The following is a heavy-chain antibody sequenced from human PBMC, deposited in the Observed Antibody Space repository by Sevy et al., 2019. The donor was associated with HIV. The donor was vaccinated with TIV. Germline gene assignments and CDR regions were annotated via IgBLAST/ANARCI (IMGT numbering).Heavy chain of an antibody. D-gene: IGHD2-2*01. Sequence: SETLSLTCTVSGGSINNYYWSWIRQPPGRGLEWIGYIYNSGNTNYNPSLKSRVTISVDTSKNQFSLRLTPVNDADTAVYYCARCPAAPRGGFDYWGQGTLVTVSS. J-gene: IGHJ4*02. CDR1: GGSINNYY. V-gene: IGHV4-59*01. CDR3: ARCPAAPRGGFDY. CDR2: IYNSGNT.